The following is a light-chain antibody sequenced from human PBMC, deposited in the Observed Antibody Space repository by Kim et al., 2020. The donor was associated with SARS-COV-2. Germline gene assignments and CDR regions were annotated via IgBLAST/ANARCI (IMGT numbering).Light chain of an antibody. CDR2: DVT. Sequence: QSVLTQPASVSGSPGQSITISCTGTSSDVGGYNFVAWYQHHPDKAPKLIIYDVTKRPSGVSNRFSGSKSGNTASLTISRLLAGDEADYYCSSYTNSNTVLFGGGTKVTVL. CDR3: SSYTNSNTVL. CDR1: SSDVGGYNF. J-gene: IGLJ2*01. V-gene: IGLV2-14*03.